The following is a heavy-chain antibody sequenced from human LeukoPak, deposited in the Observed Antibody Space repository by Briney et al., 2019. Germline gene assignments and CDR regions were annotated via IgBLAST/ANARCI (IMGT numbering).Heavy chain of an antibody. CDR3: VSAKFLVRGVSWFDP. CDR2: IYFSGST. V-gene: IGHV4-59*08. J-gene: IGHJ5*02. CDR1: GGSLSSYY. D-gene: IGHD3-10*01. Sequence: SETLSLTCTVSGGSLSSYYWSWVRQPPGKGLEWSGYIYFSGSTNYNPSLTSRVTISVDTSKNQCSLKLTSVTAADTAVYYCVSAKFLVRGVSWFDPWGQGTLVTVSS.